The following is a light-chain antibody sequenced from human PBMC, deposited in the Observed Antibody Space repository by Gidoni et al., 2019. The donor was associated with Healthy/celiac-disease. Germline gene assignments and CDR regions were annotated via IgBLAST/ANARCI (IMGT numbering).Light chain of an antibody. CDR1: QSISSW. Sequence: DIQMTQSPSTLSASVGDRVTLTCRASQSISSWLAWYQQKPGKAPKLLSDKASSLESGVPSRCSGSGSGTEFTLTISSLQPDDFATYYCQQYKSYSRTFGQGTKVEIK. CDR2: KAS. J-gene: IGKJ1*01. V-gene: IGKV1-5*03. CDR3: QQYKSYSRT.